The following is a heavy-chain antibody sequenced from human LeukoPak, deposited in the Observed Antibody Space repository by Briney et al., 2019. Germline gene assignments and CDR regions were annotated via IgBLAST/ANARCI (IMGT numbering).Heavy chain of an antibody. D-gene: IGHD2-2*03. J-gene: IGHJ3*02. V-gene: IGHV3-23*01. Sequence: GGSFRLSCAASRFTFSTYAMDWVRQAPGKGLEWVSAIIASGERTFYADSVQGRFTASRDNSKNTLYLQLSSLRAEDTAVYYCVRDGYCSSSSCPKGTTLDIWGQGTMATVSS. CDR1: RFTFSTYA. CDR2: IIASGERT. CDR3: VRDGYCSSSSCPKGTTLDI.